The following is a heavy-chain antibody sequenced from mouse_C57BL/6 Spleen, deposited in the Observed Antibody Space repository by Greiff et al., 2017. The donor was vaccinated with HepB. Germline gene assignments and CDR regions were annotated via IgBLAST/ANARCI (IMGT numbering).Heavy chain of an antibody. CDR3: ARGMGDY. CDR1: GYAFSSSW. CDR2: IYPGDGDT. Sequence: VKLQESGPELVKPGASVKISCKASGYAFSSSWMNWVKQRPGKGLEWIGRIYPGDGDTNYNGKFKGKATLTADKSSSTAYMQLSSLTSEDSAVYFCARGMGDYWGQGTTLTVSS. J-gene: IGHJ2*01. V-gene: IGHV1-82*01.